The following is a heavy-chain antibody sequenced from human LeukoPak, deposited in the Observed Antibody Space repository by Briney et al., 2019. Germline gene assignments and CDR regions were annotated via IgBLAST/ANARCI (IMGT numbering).Heavy chain of an antibody. Sequence: GGSLRLSCAASGFTFSDYYMSWIRQAPGKGLEWVANIKQDGSDKYYVDSVKGRFTISRDNAKNSLYLQMNSLTAEDTAVYYCAPGGVAGDYWGQGTLVTVSS. CDR3: APGGVAGDY. J-gene: IGHJ4*02. CDR2: IKQDGSDK. D-gene: IGHD6-19*01. V-gene: IGHV3-7*01. CDR1: GFTFSDYY.